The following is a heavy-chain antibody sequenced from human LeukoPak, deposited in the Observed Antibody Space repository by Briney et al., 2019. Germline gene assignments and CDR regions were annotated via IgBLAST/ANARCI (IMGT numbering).Heavy chain of an antibody. CDR2: VSSSGSTI. V-gene: IGHV3-48*03. CDR3: ARDLGRQWLVQFDY. J-gene: IGHJ4*02. Sequence: GGSLRLSCAASGFTSSSYEMNWVRQAPGKGLEWVSYVSSSGSTIYYADSVKGRFTISRDNAKDSLYLQMNSLRAEDTAVYYCARDLGRQWLVQFDYWGQGTLVTVSS. CDR1: GFTSSSYE. D-gene: IGHD6-19*01.